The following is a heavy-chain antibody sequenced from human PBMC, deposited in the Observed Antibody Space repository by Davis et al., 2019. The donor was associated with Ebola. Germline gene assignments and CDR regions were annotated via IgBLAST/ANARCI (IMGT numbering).Heavy chain of an antibody. CDR2: ISAYNGNT. CDR1: GYTFTSYG. D-gene: IGHD3-22*01. V-gene: IGHV1-18*04. J-gene: IGHJ5*02. CDR3: ARQYRFDGSDYRDNWFDP. Sequence: ASVKVSCKASGYTFTSYGISWVRQAPGQGLEWMGWISAYNGNTNYAQKLQGRVTMTTDTSTNTVYMELRSLRSDDTAVYYCARQYRFDGSDYRDNWFDPWGQGTLVTVSS.